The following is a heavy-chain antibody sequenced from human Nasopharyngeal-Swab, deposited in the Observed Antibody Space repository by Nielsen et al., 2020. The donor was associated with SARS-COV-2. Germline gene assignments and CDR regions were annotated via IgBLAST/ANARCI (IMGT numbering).Heavy chain of an antibody. V-gene: IGHV3-30*03. CDR2: ISYDGSNK. CDR3: ARGGVVVVAATLYYYYGMDV. Sequence: WIRQPPGKGLEWVEVISYDGSNKYYADSVKGRFTISRDNSKNTLYLQMNSLRAEDTAVYYCARGGVVVVAATLYYYYGMDVWGQGTTVTVSS. D-gene: IGHD2-15*01. J-gene: IGHJ6*02.